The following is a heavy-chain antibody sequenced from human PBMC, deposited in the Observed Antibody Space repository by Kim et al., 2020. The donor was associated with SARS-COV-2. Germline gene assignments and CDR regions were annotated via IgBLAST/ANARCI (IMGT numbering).Heavy chain of an antibody. D-gene: IGHD2-8*01. Sequence: GSTFYADSVKGRFTISRDNYKNTLYLQMNSLRPEDTAVYYCAKDHQWSFDYWCQGSPVTVSS. V-gene: IGHV3-23*01. CDR2: GST. J-gene: IGHJ4*02. CDR3: AKDHQWSFDY.